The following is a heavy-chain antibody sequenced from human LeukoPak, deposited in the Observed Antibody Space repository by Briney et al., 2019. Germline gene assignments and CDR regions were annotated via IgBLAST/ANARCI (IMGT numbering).Heavy chain of an antibody. J-gene: IGHJ5*02. D-gene: IGHD4-17*01. CDR2: INHSGST. CDR1: GGSFSGYY. CDR3: ARHGMTTLIRGWFDP. Sequence: SETLSLTCAVYGGSFSGYYWSWIRQPPGKGLEWIGEINHSGSTNYNPSLKSRVTISVDTSKNQFSLKLSSVTAADTAVYYCARHGMTTLIRGWFDPWGQGTLVTVSS. V-gene: IGHV4-34*01.